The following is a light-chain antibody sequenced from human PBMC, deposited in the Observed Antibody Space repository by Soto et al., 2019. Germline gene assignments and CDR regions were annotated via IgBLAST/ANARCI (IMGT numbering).Light chain of an antibody. CDR2: AAS. J-gene: IGKJ4*01. CDR1: QGIGNS. V-gene: IGKV1-27*01. CDR3: QKYNSAPLT. Sequence: DIQMTQSPSSLSASLGDRVTITCRASQGIGNSLAWYQQQPGKVPKLLIFAASTLQSGVPSRFSGSGSGTDFTLTISSLQPEDVATYFCQKYNSAPLTFGGGTKVDIK.